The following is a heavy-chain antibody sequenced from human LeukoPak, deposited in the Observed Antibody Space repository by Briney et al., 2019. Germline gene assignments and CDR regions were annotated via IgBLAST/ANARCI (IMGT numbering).Heavy chain of an antibody. J-gene: IGHJ4*02. V-gene: IGHV1-46*01. CDR2: INPSGGST. CDR1: GYTFTSYG. Sequence: ASVKVSCKASGYTFTSYGISWVRQAPGQGLEWMGIINPSGGSTSYAQKFQGRVTMTRDTSTSTVYMELSSLRSEDTAVYYCARGGQGYGILTGYYKMDYWGQGTLVTVSS. D-gene: IGHD3-9*01. CDR3: ARGGQGYGILTGYYKMDY.